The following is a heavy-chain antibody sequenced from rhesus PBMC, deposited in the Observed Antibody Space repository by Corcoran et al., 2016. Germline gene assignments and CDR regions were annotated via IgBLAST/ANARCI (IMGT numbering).Heavy chain of an antibody. CDR2: ISGSSGST. CDR1: GGSFSGYY. V-gene: IGHV4-165*01. J-gene: IGHJ4*01. CDR3: AGYYSGSYYYVPPLGY. Sequence: QVQLQESGPGLVKPSETLSLTCAVSGGSFSGYYWGWIRQPPGKGLEWIGYISGSSGSTDYNPSLKSRVTLSVDTSKNQLSLKLSSVTAADTAVYYCAGYYSGSYYYVPPLGYWGQGVLVTVSS. D-gene: IGHD3-16*01.